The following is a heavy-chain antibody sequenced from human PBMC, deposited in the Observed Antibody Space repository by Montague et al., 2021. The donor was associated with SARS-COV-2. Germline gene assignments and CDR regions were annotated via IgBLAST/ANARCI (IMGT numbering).Heavy chain of an antibody. CDR2: IYPGDSET. CDR3: VRLGGLRDYYYYGMDV. D-gene: IGHD5-12*01. Sequence: QSGAEVKKHGESLKISCKGSGYSFISYWIGWVRQMPGKGLEWMGIIYPGDSETRYSPSFQGQVTISADKSISTAYLQWSSLKASDTAMYYCVRLGGLRDYYYYGMDVWGQGTTVTVSS. CDR1: GYSFISYW. J-gene: IGHJ6*02. V-gene: IGHV5-51*01.